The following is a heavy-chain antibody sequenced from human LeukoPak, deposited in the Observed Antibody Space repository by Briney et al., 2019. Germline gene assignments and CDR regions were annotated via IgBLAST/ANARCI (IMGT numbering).Heavy chain of an antibody. CDR2: INHSGST. CDR3: ARGYPFCSSTSCSFDY. CDR1: GGSFSGYY. Sequence: SETLSLTCVVYGGSFSGYYWSWIRQPPGKGLEWIGEINHSGSTNYNPSLKSRVTISVDTSKNQFSLKLSSVTAADTAVYYCARGYPFCSSTSCSFDYWGQGTLVTVSS. D-gene: IGHD2-2*01. V-gene: IGHV4-34*01. J-gene: IGHJ4*02.